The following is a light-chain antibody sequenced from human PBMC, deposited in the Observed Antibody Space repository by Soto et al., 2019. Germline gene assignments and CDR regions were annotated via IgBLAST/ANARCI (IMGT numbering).Light chain of an antibody. CDR1: SGSVSTSYY. J-gene: IGLJ3*02. CDR3: VLYMGSGIWV. CDR2: STN. Sequence: QSVVTQEPSVAVSPGRTVTLTCGLSSGSVSTSYYPSWYQQTPGQAPRTLIYSTNTRSSGFPDRFAGSILGNKAALTITGAQADDESDYYCVLYMGSGIWVFGGGTQLTVL. V-gene: IGLV8-61*01.